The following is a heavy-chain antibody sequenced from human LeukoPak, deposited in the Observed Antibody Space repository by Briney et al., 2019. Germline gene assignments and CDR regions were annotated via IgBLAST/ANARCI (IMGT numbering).Heavy chain of an antibody. D-gene: IGHD3-10*01. CDR2: INPNSGGT. CDR1: GYTFTGYY. CDR3: ARRGTYYYGSGIPYYYYYMDV. Sequence: GASEKVSCKASGYTFTGYYMHWVRQAPGQGLEWMGWINPNSGGTNYAQKFQGRVTMTRDTSISTAYMELSRLRSDDTAVYYCARRGTYYYGSGIPYYYYYMDVWGKGTTVTVSS. V-gene: IGHV1-2*02. J-gene: IGHJ6*03.